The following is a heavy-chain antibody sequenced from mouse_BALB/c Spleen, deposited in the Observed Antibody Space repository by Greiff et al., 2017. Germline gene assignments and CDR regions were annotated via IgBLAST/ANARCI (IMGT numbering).Heavy chain of an antibody. V-gene: IGHV5-6*01. D-gene: IGHD1-1*01. Sequence: EVKLMESGGDLVKPGGSLKLSCAASGFTFSSYGMSWVRQTPDKRLEWVATISSGGSYTYYPDSVKGRFTISRDNAKNTLYLQMSSLKSEDTAMYYCARAYYGSSYPFAYWGQGTLVTVSA. CDR3: ARAYYGSSYPFAY. J-gene: IGHJ3*01. CDR1: GFTFSSYG. CDR2: ISSGGSYT.